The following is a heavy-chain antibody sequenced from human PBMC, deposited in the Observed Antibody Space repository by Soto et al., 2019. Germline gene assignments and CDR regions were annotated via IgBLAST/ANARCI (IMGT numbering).Heavy chain of an antibody. V-gene: IGHV1-69*08. CDR1: GGTFSSYT. CDR3: AREGPAPYYYYGMDV. CDR2: IIPNHGKT. Sequence: SVKVSCKASGGTFSSYTISWVRQAPGQGLEWMGRIIPNHGKTNYAQKLQGRVTMTTDTSTSTAYMELRSLRSDDTAVYYCAREGPAPYYYYGMDVWGQGSTVTVSS. J-gene: IGHJ6*02.